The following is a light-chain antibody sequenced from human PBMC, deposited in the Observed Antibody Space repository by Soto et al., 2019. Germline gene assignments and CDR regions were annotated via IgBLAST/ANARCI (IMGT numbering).Light chain of an antibody. CDR1: QSVTSSY. V-gene: IGKV3-20*01. CDR3: QQYGSSPA. CDR2: GAS. Sequence: EIVLTQSPGTLSLSPGERATLSCRASQSVTSSYLAWYQQKPGQAPRLLIYGASSRDTGIPDRFSGSGSGKDFTLTISILEPEDFAVYYCQQYGSSPAFGGGTKVEIK. J-gene: IGKJ4*01.